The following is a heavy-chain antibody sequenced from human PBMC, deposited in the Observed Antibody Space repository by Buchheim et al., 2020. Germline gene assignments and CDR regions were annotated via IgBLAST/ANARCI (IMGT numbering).Heavy chain of an antibody. V-gene: IGHV4-39*01. CDR2: IYYSGSS. D-gene: IGHD6-19*01. CDR3: ARHGSGWYHLDY. Sequence: QLQLQESGPGLVKPSETLSLTCSVSGGSISSSSYYWGWLRQPPGKGLEWIGSIYYSGSSYYNPSLKSRVTISGDTSENPFSLKVSSVTAADTAVYYCARHGSGWYHLDYWGQGTL. CDR1: GGSISSSSYY. J-gene: IGHJ4*02.